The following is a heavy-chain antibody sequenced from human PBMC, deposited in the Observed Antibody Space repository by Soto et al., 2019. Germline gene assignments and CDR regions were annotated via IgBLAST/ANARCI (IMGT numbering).Heavy chain of an antibody. D-gene: IGHD3-22*01. CDR3: ARGGYFDSSNYLAY. Sequence: ASVKVSCKSSGYNFTSYGINWVRQARGRGLEWMGWINPGNGNTKYSQQFQGRVIIDRDTSASTAYMELSSLRSEDTAVYYCARGGYFDSSNYLAYWGLGTLVTVSS. CDR2: INPGNGNT. V-gene: IGHV1-3*01. CDR1: GYNFTSYG. J-gene: IGHJ4*02.